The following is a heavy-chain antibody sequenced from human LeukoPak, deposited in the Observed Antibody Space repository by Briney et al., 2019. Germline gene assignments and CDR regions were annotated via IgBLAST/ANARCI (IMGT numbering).Heavy chain of an antibody. Sequence: GGSLRLSCAASGFIVSSNYMSWVRQAPGKGLEWVSSITGSGSSTYYADSVKGRFTISRDSSKNTLYLQMNSLRAEDTAVYYCAKDASSSWRWGAFDIWGQGTMVTVSS. CDR1: GFIVSSNY. J-gene: IGHJ3*02. D-gene: IGHD6-13*01. V-gene: IGHV3-23*01. CDR3: AKDASSSWRWGAFDI. CDR2: ITGSGSST.